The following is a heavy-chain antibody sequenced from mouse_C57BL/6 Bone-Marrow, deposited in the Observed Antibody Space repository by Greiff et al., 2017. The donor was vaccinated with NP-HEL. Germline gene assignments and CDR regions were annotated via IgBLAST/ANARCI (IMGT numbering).Heavy chain of an antibody. CDR3: ARREDFDY. CDR2: ISSGSSTI. J-gene: IGHJ2*01. Sequence: EVKLMESGGGLVKPGGSLKLSCAASGFTFSDYGMHGVRQAPEKGLGWVAYISSGSSTIYYADTVKGRFTISRDNAKNTLFLQMTSLRSEDTAMYYCARREDFDYWGQGTTLTVSS. CDR1: GFTFSDYG. V-gene: IGHV5-17*01.